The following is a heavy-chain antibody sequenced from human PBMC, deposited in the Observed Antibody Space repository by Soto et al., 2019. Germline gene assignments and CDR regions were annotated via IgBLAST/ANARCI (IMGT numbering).Heavy chain of an antibody. V-gene: IGHV5-51*01. Sequence: GESLKISCKGSIYTFTIYWIAWVRQMPGKGLEWMGIIYPGDSETRYNPSLKSRVTISVDTSKNQFSLKLSSVTAADTAVYYCARGGGGHCSSTSCRLYYYYGMDVWGQGTTVTVSS. CDR1: IYTFTIYW. J-gene: IGHJ6*02. CDR3: ARGGGGHCSSTSCRLYYYYGMDV. CDR2: IYPGDSET. D-gene: IGHD2-2*01.